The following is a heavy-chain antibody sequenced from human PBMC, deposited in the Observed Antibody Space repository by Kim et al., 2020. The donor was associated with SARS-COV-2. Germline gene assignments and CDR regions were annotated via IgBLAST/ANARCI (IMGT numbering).Heavy chain of an antibody. CDR3: AKDSKSSGWYWFDP. D-gene: IGHD6-19*01. J-gene: IGHJ5*02. V-gene: IGHV3-9*01. Sequence: ADSVKGRFTISRDNAKNSLYLQMNSLRAEDTALYYCAKDSKSSGWYWFDPWGQGTLVTVSS.